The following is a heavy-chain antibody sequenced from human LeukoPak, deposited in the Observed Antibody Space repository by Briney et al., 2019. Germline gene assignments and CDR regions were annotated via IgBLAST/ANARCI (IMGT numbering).Heavy chain of an antibody. D-gene: IGHD1-26*01. Sequence: SVKVSCKASGFTFITSTMQWVRQARGQSLEWMGWIVVGSGNTNYAQKFQERVTITRDVSTSTAYMELTSLRSEDTAVYYCAVREIVGATLFDYWGQGTLVTVSS. V-gene: IGHV1-58*02. CDR1: GFTFITST. CDR2: IVVGSGNT. CDR3: AVREIVGATLFDY. J-gene: IGHJ4*02.